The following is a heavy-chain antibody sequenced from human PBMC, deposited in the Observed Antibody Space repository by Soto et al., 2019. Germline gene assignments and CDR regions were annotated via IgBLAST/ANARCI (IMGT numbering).Heavy chain of an antibody. CDR2: IYYSGST. J-gene: IGHJ6*02. Sequence: KPSETLSLTCTVSGGSISSGDYYRSWIRQPPGKGLEWIGYIYYSGSTYYNPSLKSRVTISVDTSKNQSSLKLSSVTAADTAVYYCARVPRITIFGVVIAHKDGMDVWGQGTTVTVSS. CDR1: GGSISSGDYY. D-gene: IGHD3-3*01. V-gene: IGHV4-30-4*01. CDR3: ARVPRITIFGVVIAHKDGMDV.